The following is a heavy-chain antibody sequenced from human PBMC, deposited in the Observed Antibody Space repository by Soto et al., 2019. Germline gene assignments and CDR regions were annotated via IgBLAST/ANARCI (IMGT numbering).Heavy chain of an antibody. J-gene: IGHJ1*01. D-gene: IGHD6-19*01. CDR3: ARDIGQWLVSD. CDR2: ISTYNGNT. V-gene: IGHV1-18*01. CDR1: GYIFTSHG. Sequence: QVQLVQSGAEVKKPGASVKVSCKASGYIFTSHGISWVRQAPGQGLEWMGRISTYNGNTKYAQKLQGRVTMTTDTSASIDYMELRSLRYDDTAVYYCARDIGQWLVSDWGQGPLVTVSS.